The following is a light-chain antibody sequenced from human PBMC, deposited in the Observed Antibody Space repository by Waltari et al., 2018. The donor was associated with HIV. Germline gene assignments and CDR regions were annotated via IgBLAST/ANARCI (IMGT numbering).Light chain of an antibody. CDR2: DTF. CDR1: TGPVTSGHH. J-gene: IGLJ2*01. Sequence: QAVVTQEPSLTVSPGGTVTLTCGSSTGPVTSGHHPYPFQQKSGQDPRQLIYDTFSTHSWTPALFSGALLVGKAALTLSGAQPDDEAYYFCLLSFAGARPVVFGWGTNLTVL. CDR3: LLSFAGARPVV. V-gene: IGLV7-46*01.